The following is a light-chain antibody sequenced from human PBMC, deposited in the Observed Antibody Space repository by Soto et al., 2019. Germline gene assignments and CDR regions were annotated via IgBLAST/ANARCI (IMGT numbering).Light chain of an antibody. CDR1: QGINDY. J-gene: IGKJ4*01. CDR3: QQFNTYPLT. V-gene: IGKV1-9*01. CDR2: AAS. Sequence: DIQLTQSPSFLSASVGDRVTITCRVSQGINDYLAWYQQKPGKAPKLLIYAASTLQSEVPSRFSVSASGTEFTLTISSLQPEDFATYYCQQFNTYPLTFGGGTKVEVK.